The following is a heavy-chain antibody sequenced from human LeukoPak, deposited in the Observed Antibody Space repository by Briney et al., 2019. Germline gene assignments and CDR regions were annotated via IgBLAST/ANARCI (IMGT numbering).Heavy chain of an antibody. J-gene: IGHJ3*02. V-gene: IGHV4-61*02. CDR2: IYTSGST. CDR1: GGSISSGSYY. D-gene: IGHD6-19*01. CDR3: ASLFGIGTVTGTGTFDI. Sequence: SQTLSLTCTVSGGSISSGSYYWSWIRQPAGKGLEWIGRIYTSGSTNYNPSLKSRVTISLDASKNQFSLRLTSMTAADTAVYYCASLFGIGTVTGTGTFDIWGQGTMVTVSS.